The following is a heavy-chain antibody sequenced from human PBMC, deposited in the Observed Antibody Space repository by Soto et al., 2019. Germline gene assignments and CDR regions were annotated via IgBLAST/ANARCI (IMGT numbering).Heavy chain of an antibody. CDR2: IWYDGSNE. J-gene: IGHJ4*02. CDR1: GFTFSSNG. D-gene: IGHD6-13*01. CDR3: VRDRGSSWFGPIDY. Sequence: QVQLVESGGGVVQPGRSLRISCAASGFTFSSNGMHWVRQAPGKGLEWVAVIWYDGSNEYYADSVKGRFTISRDNSKNTLYLQMNSLRAEDTAVYYCVRDRGSSWFGPIDYWGQGTLVTVSS. V-gene: IGHV3-33*01.